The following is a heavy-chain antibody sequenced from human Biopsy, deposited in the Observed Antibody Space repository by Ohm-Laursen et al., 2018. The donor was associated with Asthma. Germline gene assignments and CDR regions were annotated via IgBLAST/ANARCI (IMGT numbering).Heavy chain of an antibody. D-gene: IGHD6-6*01. CDR1: GDAMSTSGSY. V-gene: IGHV4-39*02. CDR2: IYYSGRT. Sequence: SETLSLTCIVSGDAMSTSGSYWGWIRQSPGKGLEWIGGIYYSGRTYYNPSLESRVSISADTSKNHFSLKVTSGTAADTAVYYCARAVSSSSYWYFDLWGRGDLVTVSS. CDR3: ARAVSSSSYWYFDL. J-gene: IGHJ2*01.